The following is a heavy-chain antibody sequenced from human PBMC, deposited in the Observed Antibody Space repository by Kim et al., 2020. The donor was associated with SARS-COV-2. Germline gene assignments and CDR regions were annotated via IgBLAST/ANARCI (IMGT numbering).Heavy chain of an antibody. CDR2: ISYDGSNK. Sequence: GGSLRLSCAASGFTFSSYGMHWVRQAPGKGLEWVAVISYDGSNKYYADSVKGRFTISRDNSKNTLYLQMNSLRAEDTAVYYCARDNMVRGAPGAFDIWGQGTMVTVSS. J-gene: IGHJ3*02. CDR1: GFTFSSYG. V-gene: IGHV3-33*05. CDR3: ARDNMVRGAPGAFDI. D-gene: IGHD3-10*01.